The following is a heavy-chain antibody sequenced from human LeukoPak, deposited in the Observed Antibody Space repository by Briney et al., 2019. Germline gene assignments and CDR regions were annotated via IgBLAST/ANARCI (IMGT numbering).Heavy chain of an antibody. Sequence: SETLSLTCTVSGSSISSYYWSWIRQPPGKGLEWIGYIYYSGSTKYNPSLRSRVTISVDTSKNQFSLKLYSVTAADTAVYYCARRRDGSNKSGWFDPWGQGTLVTVSS. CDR3: ARRRDGSNKSGWFDP. CDR2: IYYSGST. V-gene: IGHV4-59*01. D-gene: IGHD5-24*01. CDR1: GSSISSYY. J-gene: IGHJ5*02.